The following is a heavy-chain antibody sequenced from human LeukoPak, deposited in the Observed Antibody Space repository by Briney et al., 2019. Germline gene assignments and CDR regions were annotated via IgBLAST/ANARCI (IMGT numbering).Heavy chain of an antibody. CDR1: GFTFSTYE. J-gene: IGHJ4*02. CDR3: ARDIGYYFGSGDSRIFDY. V-gene: IGHV3-48*03. D-gene: IGHD3-10*01. Sequence: GDSLTLSCVASGFTFSTYEMNWVRQAPGKGLEWVSYISRSGDIVYYVDSVKGRFTISRDSAKNSLYLQMNSLRAEDTAVYYCARDIGYYFGSGDSRIFDYWGQGTLVTVSS. CDR2: ISRSGDIV.